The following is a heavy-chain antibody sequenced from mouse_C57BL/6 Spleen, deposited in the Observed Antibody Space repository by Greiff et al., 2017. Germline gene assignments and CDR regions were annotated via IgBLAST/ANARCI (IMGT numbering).Heavy chain of an antibody. D-gene: IGHD2-4*01. J-gene: IGHJ4*01. CDR1: GYTFTSYW. CDR2: IYPGSGST. Sequence: QVQLQQSRAELVKPGASVKMSCKASGYTFTSYWITWVKQRPGQGLEWIGDIYPGSGSTNYNEKFKSKATLTVDTSSSTAYMQLSSLTSEDSAVYYCASLYYDYDLYAMDYWGQGTSVTVSS. CDR3: ASLYYDYDLYAMDY. V-gene: IGHV1-55*01.